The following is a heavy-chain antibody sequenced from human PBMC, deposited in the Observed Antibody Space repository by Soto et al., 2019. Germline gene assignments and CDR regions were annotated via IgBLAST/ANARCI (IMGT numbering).Heavy chain of an antibody. CDR1: GFTFSSYA. V-gene: IGHV3-23*01. Sequence: EVQLLESGGGLVQPGGSLRLSCAASGFTFSSYAMSWVRQAPGKGLEWVSAISGSGGSTYYADSVKGRFTIARDNSKNTLYLQMNSLRAEDTAVYSCPKAPKINQAFDIWGQGTMVTVSS. CDR3: PKAPKINQAFDI. CDR2: ISGSGGST. J-gene: IGHJ3*02.